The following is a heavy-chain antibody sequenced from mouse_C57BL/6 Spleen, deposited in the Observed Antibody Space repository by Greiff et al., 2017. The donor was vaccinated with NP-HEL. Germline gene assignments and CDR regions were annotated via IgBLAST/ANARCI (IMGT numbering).Heavy chain of an antibody. CDR3: ARDYYGSSPFDY. V-gene: IGHV1-80*01. CDR2: IYPGDGDT. Sequence: VQLQQSGAELVKPGASVKISCKASGYAFSSCWMNWVKQRPGKGLEWIGQIYPGDGDTNYNGKFKGKATLTADKSSSTAYMQLSSLTSEDSAVYFCARDYYGSSPFDYWGQGTTLTVSS. J-gene: IGHJ2*01. D-gene: IGHD1-1*01. CDR1: GYAFSSCW.